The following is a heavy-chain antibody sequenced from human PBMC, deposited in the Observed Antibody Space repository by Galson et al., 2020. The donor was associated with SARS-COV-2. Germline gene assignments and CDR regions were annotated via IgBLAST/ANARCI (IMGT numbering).Heavy chain of an antibody. CDR3: GRDDSGSPTYYFGSGIDY. V-gene: IGHV3-30*14. CDR2: ISYDGSTY. D-gene: IGHD3-10*01. CDR1: GFTFSVYP. J-gene: IGHJ4*02. Sequence: GESLKISCAASGFTFSVYPMHWVRQAPGKGLEWLAVISYDGSTYSRADSVKGRFTFSRDNSNNTLYLQINSLRPEDTAMYYCGRDDSGSPTYYFGSGIDYLGQGTLVTVSS.